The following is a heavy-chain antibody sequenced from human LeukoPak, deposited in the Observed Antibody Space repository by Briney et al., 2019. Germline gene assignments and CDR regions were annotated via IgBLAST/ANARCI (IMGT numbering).Heavy chain of an antibody. CDR1: GFTFSNAW. CDR3: TTDLYYDSSGYYSDDEYFQH. D-gene: IGHD3-22*01. CDR2: IKSKTDGGTT. V-gene: IGHV3-15*01. J-gene: IGHJ1*01. Sequence: PGGSLRLSCAASGFTFSNAWMSWVRQAPGKGLXXXXRIKSKTDGGTTDYAAPVKGRFTISRDDSKNTLYLQMNSLKTEDTAVYYCTTDLYYDSSGYYSDDEYFQHWGQGTLVTVSS.